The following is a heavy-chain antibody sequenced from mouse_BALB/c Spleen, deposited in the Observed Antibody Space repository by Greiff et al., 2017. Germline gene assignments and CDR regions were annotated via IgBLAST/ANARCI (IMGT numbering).Heavy chain of an antibody. V-gene: IGHV5-17*02. CDR2: ISSGSSTI. CDR1: GFTFSSFG. Sequence: EVMLVESGGGLVQPGGSRKLSCAASGFTFSSFGMHWVRQAPEKGLEWVAYISSGSSTIYYADTVKGRFTISRDNPKNTLFLQMTSLRSEDTAMYYCARTSDAMDYWGQGTSVTVSS. CDR3: ARTSDAMDY. J-gene: IGHJ4*01.